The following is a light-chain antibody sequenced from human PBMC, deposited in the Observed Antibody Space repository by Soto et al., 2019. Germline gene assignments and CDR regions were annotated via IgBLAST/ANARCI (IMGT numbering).Light chain of an antibody. CDR2: EVN. V-gene: IGLV2-23*02. CDR3: SSYAGAITFYV. J-gene: IGLJ1*01. CDR1: SSDVGTYTL. Sequence: QSVLTQPASVSGSPGQSITISCTGTSSDVGTYTLVSWYQQHPGKAPKLVIYEVNKRPAGVSKRFSGSKSGDTASLTISGLQAEDEADYYCSSYAGAITFYVLELGPRSPS.